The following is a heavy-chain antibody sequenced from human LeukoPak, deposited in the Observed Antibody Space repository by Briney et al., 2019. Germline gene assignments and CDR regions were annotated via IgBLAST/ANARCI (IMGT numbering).Heavy chain of an antibody. Sequence: PSETLSLTCTVSGGSISSYYWSWIRQPPGKGLEWIGYIYYSGSTNYNPSLKSRVTISVDTSKNQFSVKLSSVTAADTAVYYCASYCSSTSCYKRAFDIWGQGTVVTVSS. CDR3: ASYCSSTSCYKRAFDI. CDR2: IYYSGST. J-gene: IGHJ3*02. D-gene: IGHD2-2*02. V-gene: IGHV4-59*08. CDR1: GGSISSYY.